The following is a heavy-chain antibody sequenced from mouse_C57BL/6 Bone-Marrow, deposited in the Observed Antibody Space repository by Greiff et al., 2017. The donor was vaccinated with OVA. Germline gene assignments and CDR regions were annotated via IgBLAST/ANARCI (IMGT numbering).Heavy chain of an antibody. V-gene: IGHV14-4*01. Sequence: VQLQQSGAELVRPGASVKLSCTASGFNIKDDYMHWVKQRPEQGLEWIGWIDPENGDTEYASKFQGKATITADTSSNPAYLQLSSLTSEDTAVYYCTTHYGRGDWYFDVWGTGTTVTVSS. J-gene: IGHJ1*03. CDR3: TTHYGRGDWYFDV. CDR2: IDPENGDT. D-gene: IGHD1-1*01. CDR1: GFNIKDDY.